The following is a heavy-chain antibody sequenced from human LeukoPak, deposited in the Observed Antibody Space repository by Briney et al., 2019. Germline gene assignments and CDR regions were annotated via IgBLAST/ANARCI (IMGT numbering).Heavy chain of an antibody. Sequence: GASVKVSCKASGYTFTSYDINWVRQATGQGLEWMGWMNPNSGNTGYAQKFQGRVTMTRNTSISTAYMELSSLRSEDTAVYYCARVDFDSLSRSYYFDYWGQGTLATVSS. CDR3: ARVDFDSLSRSYYFDY. D-gene: IGHD3-9*01. CDR1: GYTFTSYD. J-gene: IGHJ4*02. CDR2: MNPNSGNT. V-gene: IGHV1-8*01.